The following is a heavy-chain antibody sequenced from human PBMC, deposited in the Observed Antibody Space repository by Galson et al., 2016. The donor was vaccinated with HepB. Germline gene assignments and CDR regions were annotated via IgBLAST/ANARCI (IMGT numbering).Heavy chain of an antibody. CDR3: ARRATLGRAFDI. V-gene: IGHV5-51*01. CDR2: IYSGDSDT. CDR1: GYSFNNYW. Sequence: QSGAEVKKPGESLKISCKGSGYSFNNYWIAWVRQMPGKGLEWMGIIYSGDSDTRYSPSFQGQVTISADKSISIAYLQWSSLKASDTAMHYCARRATLGRAFDIWGQGTMVTVSS. J-gene: IGHJ3*02.